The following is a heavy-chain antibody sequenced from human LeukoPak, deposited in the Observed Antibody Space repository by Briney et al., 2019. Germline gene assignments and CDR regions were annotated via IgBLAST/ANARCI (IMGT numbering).Heavy chain of an antibody. J-gene: IGHJ4*02. CDR2: ISDSENT. CDR1: GGSIRSSY. D-gene: IGHD3-22*01. V-gene: IGHV4-59*08. CDR3: ARHRRYYFDSEFDF. Sequence: PSETLSLTCTVSGGSIRSSYWSWIRQPPGKGLERIGCISDSENTNYNPSLKSRVTISVDASKNQFSLKLTSMTAADTAVYFCARHRRYYFDSEFDFWGQGTLVTVSS.